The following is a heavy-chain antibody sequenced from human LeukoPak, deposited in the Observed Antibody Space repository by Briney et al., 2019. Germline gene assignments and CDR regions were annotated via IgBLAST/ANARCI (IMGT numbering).Heavy chain of an antibody. CDR1: GGSISSYY. CDR2: IYYSGST. J-gene: IGHJ4*02. CDR3: ARDRPGGSSLDY. D-gene: IGHD6-13*01. V-gene: IGHV4-59*01. Sequence: SETLSLTCTVSGGSISSYYWSWIRQPPGKGLEWIGYIYYSGSTNYNPSLKSRVTISVDTSKNQFSLKLTSVTAADTAVYYCARDRPGGSSLDYWGQGTLVTVSS.